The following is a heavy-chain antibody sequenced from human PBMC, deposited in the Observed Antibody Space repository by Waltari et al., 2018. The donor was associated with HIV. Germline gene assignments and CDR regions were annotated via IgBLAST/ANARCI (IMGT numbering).Heavy chain of an antibody. D-gene: IGHD6-19*01. CDR1: GFSLSTSAVG. J-gene: IGHJ6*02. V-gene: IGHV2-5*01. CDR3: AHTRYNNAWGGYDGMDV. Sequence: QITLKESGPTLVKPTQTLMLTCTFSGFSLSTSAVGVGWLRQPPGKALEWLALIYWNDDKRYSPCVKSRRTVTKDTAKNQVGRTMSNMDPGDTAGDDCAHTRYNNAWGGYDGMDVWGQGTTVTVS. CDR2: IYWNDDK.